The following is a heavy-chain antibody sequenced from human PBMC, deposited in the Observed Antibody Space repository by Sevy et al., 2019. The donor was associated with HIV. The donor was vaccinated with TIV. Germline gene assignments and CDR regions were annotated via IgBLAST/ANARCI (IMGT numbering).Heavy chain of an antibody. V-gene: IGHV4-59*01. Sequence: SETLSLTCTVSGGSISSYYWSWIRQPPGKGLEWIGYIYYSGRTNYNPSLKSRVTISVATSKNQFSLRLSSVTAADTAVYYCAGDMLGYCSSTSCYAEGYFDYWGQGTLVTVSS. CDR2: IYYSGRT. CDR3: AGDMLGYCSSTSCYAEGYFDY. J-gene: IGHJ4*02. CDR1: GGSISSYY. D-gene: IGHD2-2*01.